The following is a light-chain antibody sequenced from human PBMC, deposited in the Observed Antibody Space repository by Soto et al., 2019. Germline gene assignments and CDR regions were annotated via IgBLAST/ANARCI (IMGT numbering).Light chain of an antibody. V-gene: IGKV1-13*01. CDR1: RGIRSA. CDR2: DAS. J-gene: IGKJ4*01. Sequence: IQFTQSPSFVSASVGDRVTRTGRASRGIRSALGCYQQKPGVAANLLIYDASSLPSVVPSRFSGSGSGTEFTLTISTLQPEDFAAYHCPQFNDYPLTLGRGTKVDIK. CDR3: PQFNDYPLT.